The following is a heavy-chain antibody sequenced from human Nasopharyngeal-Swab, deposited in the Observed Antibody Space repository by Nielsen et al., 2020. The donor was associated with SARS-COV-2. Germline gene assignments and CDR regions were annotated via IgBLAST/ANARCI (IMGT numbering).Heavy chain of an antibody. CDR2: INPNSGGT. V-gene: IGHV1-2*06. Sequence: ASVKASCKASGSTFTGYYMHWVRQAPGQGLEWMGRINPNSGGTNYAQKFQGRVTMTRDTSISTAYMELSRLRSDDTAVYYCAGGGYCSGGSCYSFDAFDIWGQGTMVTVSS. J-gene: IGHJ3*02. CDR1: GSTFTGYY. CDR3: AGGGYCSGGSCYSFDAFDI. D-gene: IGHD2-15*01.